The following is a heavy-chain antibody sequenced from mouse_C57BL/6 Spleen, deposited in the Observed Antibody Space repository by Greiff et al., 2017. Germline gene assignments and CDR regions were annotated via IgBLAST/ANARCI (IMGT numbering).Heavy chain of an antibody. V-gene: IGHV1-61*01. CDR1: GYTFTSYW. Sequence: VQLQQPGAELVRPGSSVKLSCKASGYTFTSYWMDWVKQRPGQGLEWIGNIYPSDSETHYNQKFKDKATLTVDKSSSTAYMQLSSLTSEDSAVYDGARHYGNLYYFDYWGQGTTLTVSA. CDR3: ARHYGNLYYFDY. CDR2: IYPSDSET. D-gene: IGHD2-1*01. J-gene: IGHJ2*01.